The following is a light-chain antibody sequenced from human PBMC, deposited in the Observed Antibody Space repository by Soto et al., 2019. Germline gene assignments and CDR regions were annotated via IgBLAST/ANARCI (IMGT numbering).Light chain of an antibody. CDR3: SSYTSATTYV. V-gene: IGLV2-14*01. J-gene: IGLJ1*01. CDR2: DVS. Sequence: QSVLTQPASVSGFAGQAITISCTGTSSDVGAYNYDSWYQQYPGEAPKVIIYDVSHRPAGVSHRFSGSKSGNTASLTISGLQTQDEADYYCSSYTSATTYVFGTGTKVTVL. CDR1: SSDVGAYNY.